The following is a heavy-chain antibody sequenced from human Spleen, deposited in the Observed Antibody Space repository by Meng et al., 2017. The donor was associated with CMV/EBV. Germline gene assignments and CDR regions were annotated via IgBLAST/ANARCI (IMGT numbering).Heavy chain of an antibody. CDR3: ARPNLVVVPSAPAY. CDR1: GFPFSDYY. Sequence: YGFPFSDYYMIWIRQSPGRGLEWVSYISSSGNSIYYADSVRGRFTISRDNAKNSLYLQMKSLRAEDTAVYYCARPNLVVVPSAPAYWGQGTLVTVSS. J-gene: IGHJ4*02. CDR2: ISSSGNSI. V-gene: IGHV3-11*04. D-gene: IGHD2-2*01.